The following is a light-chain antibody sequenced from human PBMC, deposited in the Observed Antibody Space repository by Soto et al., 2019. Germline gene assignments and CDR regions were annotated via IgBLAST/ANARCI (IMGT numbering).Light chain of an antibody. V-gene: IGLV2-11*01. J-gene: IGLJ1*01. CDR3: CSYADSLYV. CDR1: SRDVGGYNS. CDR2: DVS. Sequence: QSALTQPRSVSGSPGQSVTISCTGTSRDVGGYNSGSWYQQHPGKAHKLMIYDVSKRHSGVPDRFSGSKSGNTASLTISGLQADEEADYYYCSYADSLYVFGAGTKLTVL.